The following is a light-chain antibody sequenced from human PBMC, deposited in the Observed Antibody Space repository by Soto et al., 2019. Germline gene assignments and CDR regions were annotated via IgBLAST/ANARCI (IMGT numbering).Light chain of an antibody. V-gene: IGKV3-20*01. CDR1: QSVSSGY. CDR2: GAS. J-gene: IGKJ1*01. Sequence: EIVLTQSPGTLSLSPGERATLSCRASQSVSSGYLAGYQQKPGQAPRLLIYGASSRATGIPDRFSGSGSGTDFTLTISRLEPEDFAVYYCQQYGGSPTWTFGQGTKVEIK. CDR3: QQYGGSPTWT.